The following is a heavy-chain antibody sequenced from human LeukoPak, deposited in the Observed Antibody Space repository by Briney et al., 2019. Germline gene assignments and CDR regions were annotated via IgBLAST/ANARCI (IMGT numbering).Heavy chain of an antibody. D-gene: IGHD1-14*01. Sequence: SETLSLTCAVYGGSFSGYYWSWIRQPPGKGLEWIGEINHSGSTNYNPSLKSRVTISVDTSKNQFSLKLSSATAADTAVYYCATVTQYYYYYYMDVWGKGTTVTVSS. CDR1: GGSFSGYY. CDR3: ATVTQYYYYYYMDV. V-gene: IGHV4-34*01. J-gene: IGHJ6*03. CDR2: INHSGST.